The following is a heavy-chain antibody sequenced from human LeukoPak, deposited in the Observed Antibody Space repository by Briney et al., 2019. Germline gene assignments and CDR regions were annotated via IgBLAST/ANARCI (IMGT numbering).Heavy chain of an antibody. V-gene: IGHV3-7*01. CDR3: ARESPEWSYYYYYMDV. CDR2: IKQDGSEK. J-gene: IGHJ6*03. Sequence: GGSLRLSCAASGFTCSSYWMSWVRQAPGKGLEWVANIKQDGSEKYYVDSVKGRFTISRDNAKNSLYLQMNSLRAEDTAVYYCARESPEWSYYYYYMDVWGKGTTVTVSS. D-gene: IGHD3-3*01. CDR1: GFTCSSYW.